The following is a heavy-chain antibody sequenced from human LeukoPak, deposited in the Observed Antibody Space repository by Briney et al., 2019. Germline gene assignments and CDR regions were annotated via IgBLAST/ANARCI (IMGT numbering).Heavy chain of an antibody. Sequence: GGSLRLSCAASGFTFSSYAMHWVRQAPGKGLEWVAVISYDGSNKYYADSVKGRFTISRDNSKNTLYLQMNSLGAEDTAVYYCARDERGWFDPWGQGTLVTVSS. V-gene: IGHV3-30*04. CDR1: GFTFSSYA. CDR3: ARDERGWFDP. J-gene: IGHJ5*02. CDR2: ISYDGSNK. D-gene: IGHD3-10*01.